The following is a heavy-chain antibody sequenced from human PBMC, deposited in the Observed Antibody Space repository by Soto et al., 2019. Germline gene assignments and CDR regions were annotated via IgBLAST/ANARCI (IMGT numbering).Heavy chain of an antibody. CDR3: AKSQRYNWKGVNDH. CDR2: ISGSGGST. Sequence: EVQLLESGGGLVQPGGSLRLSCAASGFTFSSYAMSWVRQPPGKGLEWVSAISGSGGSTYYADSVQGRFTISRDNSKNTLYLQMNSLRAEDTAVYYCAKSQRYNWKGVNDHWGQGTLVTGSS. CDR1: GFTFSSYA. V-gene: IGHV3-23*01. J-gene: IGHJ5*02. D-gene: IGHD1-20*01.